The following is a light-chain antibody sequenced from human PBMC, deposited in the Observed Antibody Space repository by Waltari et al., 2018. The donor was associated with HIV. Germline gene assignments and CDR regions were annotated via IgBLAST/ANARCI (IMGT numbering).Light chain of an antibody. CDR3: ATWDDSLNGRV. Sequence: QSVLTQPPSASGTPGQRVTISCSGSNSNIKSNTVNWYQQLPGTAPKLLIHGNNQRPSGVPDRFSGSKSGTSSSLAISGLQSGDEADYYCATWDDSLNGRVFGGGTKLTVL. V-gene: IGLV1-44*01. CDR2: GNN. J-gene: IGLJ3*02. CDR1: NSNIKSNT.